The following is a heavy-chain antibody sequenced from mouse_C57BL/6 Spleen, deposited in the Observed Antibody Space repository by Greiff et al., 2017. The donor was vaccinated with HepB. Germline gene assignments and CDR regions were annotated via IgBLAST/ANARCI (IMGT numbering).Heavy chain of an antibody. D-gene: IGHD2-3*01. J-gene: IGHJ3*01. CDR2: IDPSDSYT. V-gene: IGHV1-50*01. Sequence: QVQLKQPGAELVKPGASVKLSCKASGYTFTSYWMQWVKQRPGQGLEWIGEIDPSDSYTNYNQKFKGKATLTVDTSSSTAYMQLSSLTSEDSAVYYCARMGGYSAWFAYWGQGTLVTVSA. CDR1: GYTFTSYW. CDR3: ARMGGYSAWFAY.